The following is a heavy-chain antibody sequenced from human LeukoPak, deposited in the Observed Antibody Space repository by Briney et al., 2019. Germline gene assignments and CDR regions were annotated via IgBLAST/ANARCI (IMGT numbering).Heavy chain of an antibody. D-gene: IGHD5-18*01. V-gene: IGHV4-59*01. Sequence: SETLSLTCTVSGGSISSYYWSWIRQPPGKGLEWIGYIYYSGSTNYNPSLKSRVTISVDTSKNQFSLKLSSVTAADTAVYYCARRGVDTAMVSHWFDPWGQGTLVTVSS. CDR2: IYYSGST. CDR3: ARRGVDTAMVSHWFDP. J-gene: IGHJ5*02. CDR1: GGSISSYY.